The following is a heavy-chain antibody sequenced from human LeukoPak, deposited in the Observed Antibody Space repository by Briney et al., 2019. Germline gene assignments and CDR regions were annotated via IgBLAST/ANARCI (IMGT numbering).Heavy chain of an antibody. CDR2: IIPIFGTA. V-gene: IGHV1-69*13. CDR3: ARVENMASGTDWFDP. Sequence: ASVKVSCKASGGTFSSYAISWVRQAPGQGLEWMGGIIPIFGTANYAQKFQGRVTITADESTSTAYMELSSLRSEDTAVYYCARVENMASGTDWFDPWGQGTLVTVSS. D-gene: IGHD2/OR15-2a*01. J-gene: IGHJ5*02. CDR1: GGTFSSYA.